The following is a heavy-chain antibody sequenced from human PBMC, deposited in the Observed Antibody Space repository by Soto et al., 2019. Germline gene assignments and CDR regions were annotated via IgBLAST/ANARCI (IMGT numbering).Heavy chain of an antibody. Sequence: PSDTLSLTCTVSGGSIGRYDWSWVRQPPGKGLEWIASVYYTGTTNYNPSLGSRVTISIDAPENQVSLKLTSVTAADTAFYYCARDTVLTGMSDLWGQGTLVTVSS. CDR1: GGSIGRYD. CDR3: ARDTVLTGMSDL. V-gene: IGHV4-59*01. J-gene: IGHJ5*02. CDR2: VYYTGTT. D-gene: IGHD4-17*01.